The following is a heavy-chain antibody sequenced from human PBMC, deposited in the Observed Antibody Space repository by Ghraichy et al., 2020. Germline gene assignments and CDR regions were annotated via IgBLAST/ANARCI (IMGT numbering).Heavy chain of an antibody. Sequence: ASVKVSCKASGYTFTSYFIHWVRQAPGRGLEWMGIINSDAGGTSYAQKFQGRLTLNRDTSTTTVYMELSSLRSEDTAFYYCARALIPYYDSSGPGDFWGHGTLVTVSS. CDR3: ARALIPYYDSSGPGDF. D-gene: IGHD3-22*01. CDR1: GYTFTSYF. CDR2: INSDAGGT. J-gene: IGHJ4*01. V-gene: IGHV1-46*01.